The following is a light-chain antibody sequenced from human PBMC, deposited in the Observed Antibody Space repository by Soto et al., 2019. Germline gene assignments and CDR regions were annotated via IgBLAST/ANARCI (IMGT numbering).Light chain of an antibody. Sequence: DIQMTQSPSTLYASVGDRVHITCRASESVSTCLAWYQQKPGKAPKLLIYDASSMESGVPSRFRGTGSGTHFILTISVRQPDDFATSYCQHYKTYPLTFGWGTRVEI. CDR2: DAS. V-gene: IGKV1-5*01. J-gene: IGKJ1*01. CDR3: QHYKTYPLT. CDR1: ESVSTC.